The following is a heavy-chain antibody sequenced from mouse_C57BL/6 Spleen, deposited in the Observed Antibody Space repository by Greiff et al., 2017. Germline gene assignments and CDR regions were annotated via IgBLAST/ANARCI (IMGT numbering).Heavy chain of an antibody. CDR2: IDPSDSET. CDR3: ARDGYYEGYARDY. D-gene: IGHD2-3*01. CDR1: GYTFTSYW. Sequence: QVQLQQPGAELVRPGSSVKLSCKASGYTFTSYWMHWVKQRPIQGLEWIGNIDPSDSETHYNQKFKDKATLTVDKSSSTAYMQLSSLTSEDSAGYYCARDGYYEGYARDYWGQGTSVTVSS. J-gene: IGHJ4*01. V-gene: IGHV1-52*01.